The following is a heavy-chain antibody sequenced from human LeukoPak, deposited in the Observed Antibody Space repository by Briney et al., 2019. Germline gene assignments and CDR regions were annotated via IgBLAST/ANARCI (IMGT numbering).Heavy chain of an antibody. CDR2: TYYRSKWYN. CDR3: AREVRDFGSGRRLLGDYMDV. Sequence: SQTLSLTCAISGDSVSSNSAAWNWIRQSPSRGLEWLGRTYYRSKWYNDYAVSVKSRITINPDTSKNQFSLQLNSVTPEDTAVYYCAREVRDFGSGRRLLGDYMDVWGKGTTVTVSS. V-gene: IGHV6-1*01. J-gene: IGHJ6*03. D-gene: IGHD3-10*01. CDR1: GDSVSSNSAA.